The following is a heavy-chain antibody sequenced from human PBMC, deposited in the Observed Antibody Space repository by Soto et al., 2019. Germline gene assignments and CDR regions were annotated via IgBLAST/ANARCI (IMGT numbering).Heavy chain of an antibody. CDR3: AWYQDTGSNRLVGYYGMDV. V-gene: IGHV1-69*13. CDR2: IIPIFGTA. D-gene: IGHD2-2*01. CDR1: GGTFSSYA. J-gene: IGHJ6*02. Sequence: SVKVSCKASGGTFSSYAISWVRQAPGQGLEWMGGIIPIFGTANYAQKFQGRVTITADESTSTAYMELSSLRSEDTAVYYCAWYQDTGSNRLVGYYGMDVWGQGTTVTVSS.